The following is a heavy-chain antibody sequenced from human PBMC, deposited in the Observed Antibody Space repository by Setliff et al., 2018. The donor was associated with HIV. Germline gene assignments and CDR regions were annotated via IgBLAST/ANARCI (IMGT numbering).Heavy chain of an antibody. J-gene: IGHJ6*03. Sequence: ASVKVSCKTSGYTFTAFYIHWVRRAPGQGLEWMGRIHPNSGGTASPQKFQGRVAMTRDTSISTAYMELRSLRPDDTAVYYCVRNPHPTVVVTRDSHYYSMNIWGKGTTVTVSS. CDR1: GYTFTAFY. CDR2: IHPNSGGT. CDR3: VRNPHPTVVVTRDSHYYSMNI. V-gene: IGHV1-2*06. D-gene: IGHD2-21*01.